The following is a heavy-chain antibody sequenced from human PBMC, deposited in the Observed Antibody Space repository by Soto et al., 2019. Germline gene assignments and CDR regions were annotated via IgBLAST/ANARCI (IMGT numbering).Heavy chain of an antibody. J-gene: IGHJ4*02. CDR2: ISTYNGNT. CDR3: ARGPTDYYDNSANYFLDY. Sequence: QVQLVQSGAEVKKPGASVKVSCKASGYTFITYGVSWVRQAPGQGLDWLGGISTYNGNTRYAERLQGRVTMTTDTTTNTAYMELRNLRSDETAVYYCARGPTDYYDNSANYFLDYWGQGTLVTVSS. V-gene: IGHV1-18*01. CDR1: GYTFITYG. D-gene: IGHD3-22*01.